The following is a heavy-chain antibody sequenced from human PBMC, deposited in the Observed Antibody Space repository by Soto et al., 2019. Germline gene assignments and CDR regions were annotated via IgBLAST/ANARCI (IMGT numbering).Heavy chain of an antibody. CDR3: AKDLLDHGDSGPFDY. V-gene: IGHV3-48*01. CDR1: GFTFNSHT. CDR2: ISDSSSTI. Sequence: GGSLRLSCVASGFTFNSHTMNWVRQAPGKGLEWLSYISDSSSTIYYADSVKGRFTVSRDNSKNTVYVQMNSLRAEDTAVYYCAKDLLDHGDSGPFDYWGQGTLVTVSS. J-gene: IGHJ4*02. D-gene: IGHD4-17*01.